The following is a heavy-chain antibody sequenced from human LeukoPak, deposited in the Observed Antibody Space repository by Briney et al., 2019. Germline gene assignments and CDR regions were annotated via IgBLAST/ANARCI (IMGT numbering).Heavy chain of an antibody. J-gene: IGHJ3*02. D-gene: IGHD3-22*01. CDR3: ALMSSYYDSSGYLSDAFDI. V-gene: IGHV4-4*02. CDR2: IYHSGST. Sequence: SETLSLTCAVSGGSISSSNWWSWVRQPPGKGLEWIGEIYHSGSTNYNPSLKSRVTISVDTSKNQFSLKLSSVTAADTAVYYCALMSSYYDSSGYLSDAFDIWGQGTMVTVSS. CDR1: GGSISSSNW.